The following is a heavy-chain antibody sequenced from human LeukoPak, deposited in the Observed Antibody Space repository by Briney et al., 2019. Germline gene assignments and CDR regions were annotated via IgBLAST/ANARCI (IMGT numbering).Heavy chain of an antibody. CDR1: GVSLSNYA. CDR2: ISFDGTNK. Sequence: GGSLRLSCTASGVSLSNYAMHWVRRPPGRGLEWVAVISFDGTNKYYGDSVEGRFSVSRDNSKNTLYLQTNSLRPGDTAMYYCATDYGDYEPIDYWGQGTLVTVSS. V-gene: IGHV3-30*04. J-gene: IGHJ4*02. D-gene: IGHD4-17*01. CDR3: ATDYGDYEPIDY.